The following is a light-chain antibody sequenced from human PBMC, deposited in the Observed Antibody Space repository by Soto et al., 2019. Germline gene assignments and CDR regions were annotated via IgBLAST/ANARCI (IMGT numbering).Light chain of an antibody. Sequence: QSVLTQAPSVSGAPGQRVTISCTGSSSNIGAGYDVHWYQQLPGTAPKLLIYGNSNRPSGVPDRFSGSKSGTSASLAITGLQAEDEADYYCQSYDSSLSGRVFGTGTKVTVL. V-gene: IGLV1-40*01. J-gene: IGLJ1*01. CDR3: QSYDSSLSGRV. CDR1: SSNIGAGYD. CDR2: GNS.